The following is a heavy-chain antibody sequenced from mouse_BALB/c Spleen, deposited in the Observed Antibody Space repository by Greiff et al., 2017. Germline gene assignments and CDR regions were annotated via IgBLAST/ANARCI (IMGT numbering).Heavy chain of an antibody. Sequence: EVQLQQSGPELMKPGASVKISCKASGYSFTSYYMHWVKQSHGKSLEWIGYIDPFNGGTSYNQKFKGKATLTVDKSSSTAYMHLSSLTSEDSAVYYCARSQLGLHGWFAYWGQGTLVTVSA. D-gene: IGHD3-1*01. CDR1: GYSFTSYY. V-gene: IGHV1S135*01. J-gene: IGHJ3*01. CDR3: ARSQLGLHGWFAY. CDR2: IDPFNGGT.